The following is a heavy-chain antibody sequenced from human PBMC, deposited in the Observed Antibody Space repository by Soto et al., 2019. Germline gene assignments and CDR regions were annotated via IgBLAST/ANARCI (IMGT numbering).Heavy chain of an antibody. D-gene: IGHD6-19*01. CDR1: GGSISSGGYS. CDR2: MYHSGST. Sequence: SETLSLTCAVSGGSISSGGYSWSWIRQPPGKGLEWIGYMYHSGSTYYNPSLRSRVTMSIDTSQEQFSLRLSSVTATDTAVYYCARHVNLPLDGTGFDSWGRGTLVTVSS. V-gene: IGHV4-30-2*01. CDR3: ARHVNLPLDGTGFDS. J-gene: IGHJ4*02.